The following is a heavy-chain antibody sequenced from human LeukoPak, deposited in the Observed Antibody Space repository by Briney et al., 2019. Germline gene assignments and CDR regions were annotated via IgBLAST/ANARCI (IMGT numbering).Heavy chain of an antibody. D-gene: IGHD3-3*01. CDR1: VGSISSSSYY. CDR3: APPGSALIFAGFAY. CDR2: IYYSGST. V-gene: IGHV4-39*01. Sequence: SETLSLTCTVSVGSISSSSYYWGWIRQPPGKGLEWIGTIYYSGSTYYNPSLKSRATISVDTSTNQFSLKLSSVTAADTALSYCAPPGSALIFAGFAYWGQGTLVTV. J-gene: IGHJ4*02.